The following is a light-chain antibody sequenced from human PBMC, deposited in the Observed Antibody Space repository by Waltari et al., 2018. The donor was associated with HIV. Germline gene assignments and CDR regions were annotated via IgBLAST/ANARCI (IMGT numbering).Light chain of an antibody. CDR2: QDT. CDR1: EFHKQL. V-gene: IGLV3-25*03. J-gene: IGLJ3*02. Sequence: SFELTQPPSVSVSPGPTARITCYGDEFHKQLPYWYQQKPGQAPVLIIYQDTERPAGIPERFSGSSSGTRVTLTVSGVQAEDEADYYCQSADSSGTWVFGGGTKLTVL. CDR3: QSADSSGTWV.